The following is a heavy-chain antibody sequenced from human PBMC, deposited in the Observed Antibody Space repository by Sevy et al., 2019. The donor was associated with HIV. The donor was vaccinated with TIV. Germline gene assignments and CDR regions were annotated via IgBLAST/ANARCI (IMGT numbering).Heavy chain of an antibody. CDR2: ISASGTT. D-gene: IGHD3-9*01. V-gene: IGHV4-61*02. J-gene: IGHJ2*01. CDR3: VKEHFDWLLPSYYFDL. Sequence: SETLSLTCTMSGGSISTVDYYSSWIRQPAGQGLEWIGRISASGTTTYNPSLESRVTMSVDTSKNQFSLKLTSVTAADTAMYYCVKEHFDWLLPSYYFDLWGRGTLVTVSS. CDR1: GGSISTVDYY.